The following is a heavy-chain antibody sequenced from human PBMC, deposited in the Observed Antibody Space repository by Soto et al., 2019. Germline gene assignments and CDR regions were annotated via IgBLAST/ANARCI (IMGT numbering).Heavy chain of an antibody. V-gene: IGHV1-69*02. CDR3: ARADTATAYYYYGMDV. D-gene: IGHD5-18*01. J-gene: IGHJ6*02. CDR2: IIPILGIA. CDR1: GGTFSSYT. Sequence: QVQLVQSGAEVKKPGPSVKVSCKASGGTFSSYTISWVRQAPGQGLEWMGRIIPILGIANYAQKFQGRVTITADKSPSTAYMELSSLRSEDTAVYYCARADTATAYYYYGMDVWGQGTTVTVSS.